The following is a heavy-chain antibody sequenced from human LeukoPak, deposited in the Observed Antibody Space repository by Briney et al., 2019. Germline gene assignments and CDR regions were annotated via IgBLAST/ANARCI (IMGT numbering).Heavy chain of an antibody. D-gene: IGHD3-16*02. CDR2: ISWDGGST. CDR3: AKGPVRGSYRYGYFDY. J-gene: IGHJ4*02. Sequence: GGSLRLSCAASGFTLDEYAMHWVRQAPGKGLEWVSLISWDGGSTYYADSVKGRFTISRDNSKNSLYLQMNSLRAEDTALYYCAKGPVRGSYRYGYFDYWGQGTLVTVSS. V-gene: IGHV3-43D*03. CDR1: GFTLDEYA.